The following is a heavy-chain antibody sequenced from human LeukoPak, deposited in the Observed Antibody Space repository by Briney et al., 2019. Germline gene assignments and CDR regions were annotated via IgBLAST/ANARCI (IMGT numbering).Heavy chain of an antibody. CDR2: INSDGSST. Sequence: TGGSLRLSCAASGFTFSSYWMHWVRQAPGKGLVWVSRINSDGSSTSYADSVKGRFTISRDNAKNSLYLQMNSLRAEDTALYYCARAVCPTIKFCDSSYFMDVWGKGTTVNVS. J-gene: IGHJ6*03. CDR3: ARAVCPTIKFCDSSYFMDV. V-gene: IGHV3-74*01. CDR1: GFTFSSYW. D-gene: IGHD6-6*01.